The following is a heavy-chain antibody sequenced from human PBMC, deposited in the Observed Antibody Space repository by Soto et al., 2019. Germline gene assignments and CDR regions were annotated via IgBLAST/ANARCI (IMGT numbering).Heavy chain of an antibody. D-gene: IGHD5-18*01. J-gene: IGHJ4*02. Sequence: ASVKVSCKASGYTWNNYAMHWVRQAPGQRLEWMGWINTGDVNAKYSQNFQGRVTITRDTSASTAYMELSSLRSEDTAVYYCARDPGYSYGYNWGQGTLVTVSS. V-gene: IGHV1-3*04. CDR1: GYTWNNYA. CDR3: ARDPGYSYGYN. CDR2: INTGDVNA.